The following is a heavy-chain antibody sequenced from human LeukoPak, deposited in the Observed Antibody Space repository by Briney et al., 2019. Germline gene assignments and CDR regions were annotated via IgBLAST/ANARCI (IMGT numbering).Heavy chain of an antibody. CDR3: ARDYYYDSSGYWDYYFDY. CDR1: GFTSSRFG. J-gene: IGHJ4*02. CDR2: IWYDGSNK. V-gene: IGHV3-33*01. Sequence: PGRSLRLSCAASGFTSSRFGMHWVRQAPGKGLEWVAVIWYDGSNKYYADSVKGRFTISRDNSKNTLYLEMNSLRAEDTAVYYCARDYYYDSSGYWDYYFDYWGQGTLVTVSS. D-gene: IGHD3-22*01.